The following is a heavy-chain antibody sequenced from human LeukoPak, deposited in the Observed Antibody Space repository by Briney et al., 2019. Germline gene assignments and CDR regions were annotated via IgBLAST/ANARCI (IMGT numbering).Heavy chain of an antibody. D-gene: IGHD2-21*01. Sequence: PGGSLRLFCAASGYTDNSNYMLWPRQAPGKGLGWVSVIYVGGSTYYADSVKDRLNKSRDKSKNTLHLYMNSLRVEGMSVYDCAREIVWSSSYFFDYWGQGSLVTVSS. J-gene: IGHJ4*02. CDR1: GYTDNSNY. V-gene: IGHV3-53*01. CDR2: IYVGGST. CDR3: AREIVWSSSYFFDY.